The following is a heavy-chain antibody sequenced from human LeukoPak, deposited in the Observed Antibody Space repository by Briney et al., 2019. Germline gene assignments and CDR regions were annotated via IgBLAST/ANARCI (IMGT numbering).Heavy chain of an antibody. V-gene: IGHV4-38-2*02. CDR2: MYHSGDT. D-gene: IGHD6-19*01. J-gene: IGHJ3*02. CDR1: GYSVSGGYY. Sequence: SETLSLTCTVSGYSVSGGYYWGWIRQPPGKGLEWIGSMYHSGDTYYNPSLKSRVTISVDTSKNQFSLKLSSVTAADTAVYYCARGSSGWYLVAFDIWGQGTMVTVSS. CDR3: ARGSSGWYLVAFDI.